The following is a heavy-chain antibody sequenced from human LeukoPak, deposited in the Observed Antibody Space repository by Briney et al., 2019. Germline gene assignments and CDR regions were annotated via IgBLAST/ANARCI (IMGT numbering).Heavy chain of an antibody. CDR1: GGTFSSYA. J-gene: IGHJ5*02. V-gene: IGHV1-69*05. Sequence: ASVKVSCKASGGTFSSYAISWVRQAPGQGLEWMGGIIPIFGTANYAQKFQGRVTITTDESTSTAYMELSSLRSEDTAVYYCARVYSNPPYNWSDPWGQGTLVTVSS. D-gene: IGHD4-11*01. CDR2: IIPIFGTA. CDR3: ARVYSNPPYNWSDP.